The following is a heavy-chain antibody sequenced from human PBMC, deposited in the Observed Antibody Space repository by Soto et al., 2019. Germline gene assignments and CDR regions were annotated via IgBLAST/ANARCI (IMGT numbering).Heavy chain of an antibody. CDR2: ISSSSSYI. J-gene: IGHJ4*02. Sequence: EVQLVESGGGLVKPGGSLRLSCAASGFTFSSYSMNWVRQAPGKGLEWVSSISSSSSYIYYADSVKGRFTISRDNAKNSLYLQMNSLRVEDTAVYYCARAPYYYDSSGYWAYWGQGTLVTVSS. V-gene: IGHV3-21*01. D-gene: IGHD3-22*01. CDR1: GFTFSSYS. CDR3: ARAPYYYDSSGYWAY.